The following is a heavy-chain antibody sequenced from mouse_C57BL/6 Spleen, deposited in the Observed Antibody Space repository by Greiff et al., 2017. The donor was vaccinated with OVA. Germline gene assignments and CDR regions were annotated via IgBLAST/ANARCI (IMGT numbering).Heavy chain of an antibody. D-gene: IGHD1-1*01. J-gene: IGHJ4*01. CDR2: ISSGSSTI. V-gene: IGHV5-17*01. CDR3: ARDGSSSYYYAMDY. CDR1: GFTFSDYG. Sequence: EVKLVESGGGLVKPGGSLKLSCAASGFTFSDYGMHWVRQAPEKGLEWVAYISSGSSTIYYADTVKGRFTISRDNAKNTLFLQMTRLRSEDTAMYYCARDGSSSYYYAMDYWGQGTSVTVSS.